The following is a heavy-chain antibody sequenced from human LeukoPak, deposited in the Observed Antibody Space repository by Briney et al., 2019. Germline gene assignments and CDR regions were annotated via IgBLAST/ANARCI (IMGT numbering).Heavy chain of an antibody. V-gene: IGHV3-7*05. Sequence: GGSLRLSCVGSGFTFSNHQMNWVRQAPGKGLEWVAKIKTDGDQRNYVDSVKGRFTISRDNTKNSLFLQMDALRAEDTAVYYCARDPYSSTWSYGMDVWGQGTTVSVSS. D-gene: IGHD6-6*01. CDR1: GFTFSNHQ. CDR2: IKTDGDQR. J-gene: IGHJ6*02. CDR3: ARDPYSSTWSYGMDV.